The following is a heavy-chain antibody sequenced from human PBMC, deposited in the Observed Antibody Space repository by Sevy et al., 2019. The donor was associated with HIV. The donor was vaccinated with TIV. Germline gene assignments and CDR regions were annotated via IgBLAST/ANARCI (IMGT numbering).Heavy chain of an antibody. V-gene: IGHV3-33*01. CDR2: IWYDGSNK. Sequence: GGSLRLSCAASGFTFSSYGMHWVRQAPGKGLEWVAVIWYDGSNKYYADSVKGRFTISRDNSKKTLYLQMNSLRAEDTAVYYCARGTQLWLEVHDAFDIWGQGTMVTVSS. CDR3: ARGTQLWLEVHDAFDI. D-gene: IGHD5-18*01. CDR1: GFTFSSYG. J-gene: IGHJ3*02.